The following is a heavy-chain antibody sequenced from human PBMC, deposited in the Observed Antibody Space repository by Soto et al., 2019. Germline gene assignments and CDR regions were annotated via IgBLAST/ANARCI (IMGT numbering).Heavy chain of an antibody. J-gene: IGHJ4*02. V-gene: IGHV3-33*01. Sequence: QVQLVESGGGVVQPGRSLRLSCAASGFTFSSYGIHWVRQAPGKGLEWVAVIWYDGSNKYYADSVEGRFTISRDNSKNTLYLQMNSLRAEDTAVYYCARDERHYFDYWGQGTLVTVSS. CDR3: ARDERHYFDY. CDR1: GFTFSSYG. CDR2: IWYDGSNK.